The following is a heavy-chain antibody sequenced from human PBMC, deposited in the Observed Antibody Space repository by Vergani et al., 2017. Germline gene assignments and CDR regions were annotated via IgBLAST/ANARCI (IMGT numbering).Heavy chain of an antibody. D-gene: IGHD3-3*01. CDR1: GFTFRIYG. V-gene: IGHV3-30*02. J-gene: IGHJ6*03. Sequence: QVQLVESGGGVVQPGGSLRLSCIASGFTFRIYGMHWVRQAPGKGLEWVAFIRYDGTKRFYGDSVKGRFTISRDNSQTTVFLQMNSLRADDSAVYYCARDTTIFHDMDVWGKGTTVTVSS. CDR3: ARDTTIFHDMDV. CDR2: IRYDGTKR.